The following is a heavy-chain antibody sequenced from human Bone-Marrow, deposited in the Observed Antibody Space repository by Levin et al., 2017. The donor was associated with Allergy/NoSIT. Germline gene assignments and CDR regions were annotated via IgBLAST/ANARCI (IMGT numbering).Heavy chain of an antibody. CDR1: GYTFTSYD. Sequence: ASVKVSCKASGYTFTSYDINWVRQATGQGLEWMGWMNPNSGNTGYAQKFQGRVTMTRNTSISTAYMELSSLRSEDTAVYYCARGNLYTIAAAGGNFDYWGQGTLVTVSS. J-gene: IGHJ4*02. CDR3: ARGNLYTIAAAGGNFDY. D-gene: IGHD6-13*01. V-gene: IGHV1-8*01. CDR2: MNPNSGNT.